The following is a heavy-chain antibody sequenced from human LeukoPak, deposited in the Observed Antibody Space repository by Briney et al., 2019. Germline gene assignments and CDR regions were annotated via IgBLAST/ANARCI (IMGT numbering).Heavy chain of an antibody. CDR3: ARVPDYGDYTPH. J-gene: IGHJ4*02. D-gene: IGHD4-17*01. Sequence: PGGSLRLSCAASGFTFSSYSMNWVRQAPGKGLGWVSSISSSSSYIYYADSVKGRFTISRDNAKNSLYLQMNSLRAEDTAVYYCARVPDYGDYTPHWGQGTLVTVSS. CDR1: GFTFSSYS. CDR2: ISSSSSYI. V-gene: IGHV3-21*01.